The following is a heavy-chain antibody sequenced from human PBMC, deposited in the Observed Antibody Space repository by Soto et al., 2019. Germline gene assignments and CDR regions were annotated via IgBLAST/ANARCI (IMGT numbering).Heavy chain of an antibody. D-gene: IGHD2-21*01. J-gene: IGHJ5*02. V-gene: IGHV3-21*01. CDR1: GFTFNTYA. CDR3: VRSGAARLLRHSWFDT. Sequence: VQLVESGGGLVKPGGSLRLSCAASGFTFNTYAMNWVRQAPGKGLEWVAFITTSSAYIYYADSLKGRITISRDNAKNSLFLQMNSLRAEDTAVYYCVRSGAARLLRHSWFDTWGQGTLVTVSS. CDR2: ITTSSAYI.